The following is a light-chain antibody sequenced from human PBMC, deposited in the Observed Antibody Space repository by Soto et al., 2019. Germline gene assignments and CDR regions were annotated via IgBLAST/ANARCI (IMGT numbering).Light chain of an antibody. V-gene: IGLV2-11*01. CDR3: CSYAGTYSHRI. CDR1: SSDVGGYNF. J-gene: IGLJ2*01. Sequence: QSALTQPRSVSGSPGQSVTISCTGTSSDVGGYNFVSWYQQHPGKAPKVMMYDDRVRPSGVPDRFSGSRSGNTASLTISGLQAEDEADYYCCSYAGTYSHRIFGGGTKVTVL. CDR2: DDR.